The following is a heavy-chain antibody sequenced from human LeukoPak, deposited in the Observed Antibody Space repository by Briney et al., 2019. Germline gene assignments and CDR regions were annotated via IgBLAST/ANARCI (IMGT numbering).Heavy chain of an antibody. CDR3: ARLGLGFDY. Sequence: GGTLRLSCAASGFTFSSYGMSWVRQAPWKGLEWVSGISSIDGSTYYADSVKGRFTVSRDNSKNTLYLQMNSLRAEDTAVYYCARLGLGFDYWGQGTLVTVSS. V-gene: IGHV3-23*01. J-gene: IGHJ4*02. D-gene: IGHD7-27*01. CDR1: GFTFSSYG. CDR2: ISSIDGST.